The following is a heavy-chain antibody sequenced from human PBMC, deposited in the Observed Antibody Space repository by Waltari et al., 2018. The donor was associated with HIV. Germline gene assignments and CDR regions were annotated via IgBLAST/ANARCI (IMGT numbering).Heavy chain of an antibody. J-gene: IGHJ6*02. Sequence: QVQLVQSGAEVKKPGASVKVSCKASGYTFTSYGISWVRQAPGQGLEWMGWRSAYNGNTNDAQKLQGRVTMTTDTSTSTAYMELRSLRSDDTAVYYCASDGQYSSSSYYYYGMDVWGQGTTVTVSS. CDR2: RSAYNGNT. V-gene: IGHV1-18*01. CDR1: GYTFTSYG. D-gene: IGHD6-6*01. CDR3: ASDGQYSSSSYYYYGMDV.